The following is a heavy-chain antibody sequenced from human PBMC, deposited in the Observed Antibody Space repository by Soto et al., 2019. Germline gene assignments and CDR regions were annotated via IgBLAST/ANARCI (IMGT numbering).Heavy chain of an antibody. CDR1: GFTFSDYY. V-gene: IGHV3-11*01. CDR2: ISSSGSTI. J-gene: IGHJ4*02. CDR3: ARAGGGEDNCEFWSGYPDYFDY. Sequence: QVQLVESGGGLVQPGGSLRLSCAASGFTFSDYYMSWIRQAPGKGLEWVSYISSSGSTIYYADSVKGRFTISRDNAKNSLYLQMNSLSAEDPAVYYCARAGGGEDNCEFWSGYPDYFDYWGQGTLVTVSS. D-gene: IGHD3-3*01.